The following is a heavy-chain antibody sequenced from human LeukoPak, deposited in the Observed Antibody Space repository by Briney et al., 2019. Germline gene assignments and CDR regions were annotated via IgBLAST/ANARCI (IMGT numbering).Heavy chain of an antibody. CDR1: GGSISSYY. J-gene: IGHJ6*03. CDR3: ARGTMPYYYYMDV. D-gene: IGHD2-2*01. CDR2: IYFTGST. V-gene: IGHV4-59*01. Sequence: SETLSLTCTVSGGSISSYYWSWIRQPPGKGLEWIGYIYFTGSTNYNPSLKSRVTISVDTSKNHFSLKLSSVTAADTAVYYCARGTMPYYYYMDVWGKGTTVTVSS.